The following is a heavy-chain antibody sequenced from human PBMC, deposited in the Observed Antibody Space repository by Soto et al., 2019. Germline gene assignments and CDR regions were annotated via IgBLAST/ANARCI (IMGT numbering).Heavy chain of an antibody. V-gene: IGHV3-33*08. J-gene: IGHJ4*02. D-gene: IGHD6-19*01. CDR2: IWYDGSNK. Sequence: GGSLRLSCAVSGFTFSTYEMSWVRQAPGKGLEWVAVIWYDGSNKYYAESVKGRFTISRDNSKNTLYLQMNSLRAEDTAVYYCARDSHVGSGWQLTADYWGQGTLVTVSS. CDR1: GFTFSTYE. CDR3: ARDSHVGSGWQLTADY.